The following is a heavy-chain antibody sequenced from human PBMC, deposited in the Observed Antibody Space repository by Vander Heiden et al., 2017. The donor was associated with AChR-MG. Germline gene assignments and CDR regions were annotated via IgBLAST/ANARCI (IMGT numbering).Heavy chain of an antibody. J-gene: IGHJ4*02. D-gene: IGHD3-22*01. Sequence: EVQLVESGVGLVPPGRSLRLSCAASGFPFDDYAMHWVRQAPGKGLEWVSGISWNSGSIGYADSVKGRFTISRDNAKNSLYLQMNSLRAEDTALYYCAKDLSPYYYDSSGYYNYFDYWGQGTLVTVSS. CDR2: ISWNSGSI. CDR3: AKDLSPYYYDSSGYYNYFDY. CDR1: GFPFDDYA. V-gene: IGHV3-9*01.